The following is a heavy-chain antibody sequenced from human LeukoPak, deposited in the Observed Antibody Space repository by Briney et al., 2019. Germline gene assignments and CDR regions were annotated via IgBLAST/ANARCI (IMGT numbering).Heavy chain of an antibody. CDR2: ISGSGGST. CDR1: GFTFSSYA. J-gene: IGHJ4*02. V-gene: IGHV3-23*01. CDR3: AKEAQGCSITSCYFDS. D-gene: IGHD2-2*01. Sequence: PGGSLRLSCAASGFTFSSYAMGWVRQAPGKGLEWVSAISGSGGSTYYADSVKGRFTISRDNSKNTLYLQMNSLRAEDTAVYYCAKEAQGCSITSCYFDSWGQGNLVTVSS.